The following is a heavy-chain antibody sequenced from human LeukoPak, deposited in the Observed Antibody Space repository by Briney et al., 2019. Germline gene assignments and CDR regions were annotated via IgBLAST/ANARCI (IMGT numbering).Heavy chain of an antibody. CDR2: IYHSGST. CDR1: GGSISSSNW. D-gene: IGHD4-17*01. CDR3: ARVLSEYGDYGCGLDP. V-gene: IGHV4-4*02. J-gene: IGHJ5*02. Sequence: KPSETLSLTCAVSGGSISSSNWWSWVRQPPGKGLEWIGEIYHSGSTNYNPSLKSRVTISVDKSKNQFSLKLSSVTAADTAVYYCARVLSEYGDYGCGLDPWGQGTLVTVSS.